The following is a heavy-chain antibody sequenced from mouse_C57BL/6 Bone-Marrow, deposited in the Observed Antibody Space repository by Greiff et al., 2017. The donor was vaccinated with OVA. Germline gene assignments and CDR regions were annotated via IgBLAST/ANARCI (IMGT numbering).Heavy chain of an antibody. D-gene: IGHD2-5*01. CDR1: GFNIKDDY. CDR2: IDPENGDT. CDR3: TTWNYYSNYGFNYYAMDY. V-gene: IGHV14-4*01. Sequence: VQLQHSGAELVRPGASVKLSCTASGFNIKDDYMHWVKQRPEQGLEWIGWIDPENGDTEYASKFQGKATITADTSSNTAYLQLSSLTSEDTAVYYCTTWNYYSNYGFNYYAMDYWGQGTSVTVSS. J-gene: IGHJ4*01.